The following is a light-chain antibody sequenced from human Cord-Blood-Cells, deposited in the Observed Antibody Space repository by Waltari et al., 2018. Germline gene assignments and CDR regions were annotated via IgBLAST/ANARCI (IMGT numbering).Light chain of an antibody. J-gene: IGLJ2*01. CDR1: SSDVGSYNL. V-gene: IGLV2-23*01. CDR3: CSYAGSSTFVV. CDR2: EGS. Sequence: QSALTQPASVSGSPGQSITISCTGTSSDVGSYNLVSWYQQHPGKAPKLMIYEGSKRPSGGSKRFSGSKSGNTASLTISGRQAEDEADYYCCSYAGSSTFVVFGGGTKLTVL.